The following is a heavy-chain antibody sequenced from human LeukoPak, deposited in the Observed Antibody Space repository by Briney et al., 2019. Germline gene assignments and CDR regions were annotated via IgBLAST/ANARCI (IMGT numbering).Heavy chain of an antibody. D-gene: IGHD5-12*01. J-gene: IGHJ4*02. Sequence: GGSLRLSCAASGFTFSSYSMNWVRQAPGKGLEWVSYISSSSSTICYADPVKGRFTISRDNAKNSLYLQMNSLRAEDTAVYYCARQNSGYNYWGQGTLVTVSS. CDR3: ARQNSGYNY. CDR2: ISSSSSTI. V-gene: IGHV3-48*01. CDR1: GFTFSSYS.